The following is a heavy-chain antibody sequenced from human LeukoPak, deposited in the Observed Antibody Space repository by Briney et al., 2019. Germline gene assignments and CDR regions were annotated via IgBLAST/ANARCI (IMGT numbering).Heavy chain of an antibody. CDR1: GFTFSSYE. V-gene: IGHV4-39*01. D-gene: IGHD3-10*01. Sequence: PGGSLRLSCAASGFTFSSYEMNWVRQPPGKGLEWIGSIYYSGSTYYNPSLKSRVTISVDTSKNQFSLKLSSVTAADTAVYYCARHVSRFGEERGFDYWGQGTLVTVSS. CDR2: IYYSGST. J-gene: IGHJ4*02. CDR3: ARHVSRFGEERGFDY.